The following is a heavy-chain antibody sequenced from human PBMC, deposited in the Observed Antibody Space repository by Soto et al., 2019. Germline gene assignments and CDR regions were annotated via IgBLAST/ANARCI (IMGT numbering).Heavy chain of an antibody. V-gene: IGHV1-8*01. J-gene: IGHJ6*02. Sequence: QVQLVQSGAEVKKPGASVQVSCKASGYTFTSYDINWVRKATGQGLEWMGWMNPNSGNTGYAQKFQGRVTMTRHTSISTGYMELSSLRSEVTAVYYCAFYGSGVPYYYKGMDVWGQGTTVTVFS. CDR1: GYTFTSYD. D-gene: IGHD3-10*01. CDR3: AFYGSGVPYYYKGMDV. CDR2: MNPNSGNT.